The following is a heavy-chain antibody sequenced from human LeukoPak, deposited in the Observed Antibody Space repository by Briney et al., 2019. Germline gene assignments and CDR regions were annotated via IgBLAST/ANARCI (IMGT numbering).Heavy chain of an antibody. CDR3: AKFTVGNLYYFDY. V-gene: IGHV3-53*01. CDR1: GFTVSSNY. J-gene: IGHJ4*02. Sequence: PGGSLRLSCAASGFTVSSNYMGWVRQAPGKGLEWVSVIYSGGFTSYADSVKGRFTISRDSSKNTLYLQMNSLRAEDTAVYYCAKFTVGNLYYFDYWGQGTLVTVSS. CDR2: IYSGGFT. D-gene: IGHD2-8*02.